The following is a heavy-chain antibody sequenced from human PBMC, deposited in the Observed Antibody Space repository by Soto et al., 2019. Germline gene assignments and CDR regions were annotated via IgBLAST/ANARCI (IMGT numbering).Heavy chain of an antibody. D-gene: IGHD2-8*02. CDR1: GFTFSHYN. J-gene: IGHJ4*02. CDR3: ARDHVTGGSLVDY. V-gene: IGHV3-48*01. CDR2: ITGSSNSI. Sequence: GGSLRLSCAASGFTFSHYNMNWVRQAPGQGLEWISYITGSSNSIYYADSVKGRFTISRDNAKNSLYLQMNSLRAEDTAVYYCARDHVTGGSLVDYWGQGTLVTVSS.